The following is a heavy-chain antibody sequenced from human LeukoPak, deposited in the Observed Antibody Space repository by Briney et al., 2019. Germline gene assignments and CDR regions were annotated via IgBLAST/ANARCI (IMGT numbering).Heavy chain of an antibody. D-gene: IGHD3-22*01. J-gene: IGHJ4*02. CDR2: IQQHGSVK. V-gene: IGHV3-7*01. Sequence: GGSLRLSCAASGFTFSSYWMSWVRQAPGKGLEWVANIQQHGSVKYYVDSAKGRFTISRDNGENSMFLEMNSLRADDTAMYYCARGSRDNSGYRYYFDYWGQGTLVTVSS. CDR1: GFTFSSYW. CDR3: ARGSRDNSGYRYYFDY.